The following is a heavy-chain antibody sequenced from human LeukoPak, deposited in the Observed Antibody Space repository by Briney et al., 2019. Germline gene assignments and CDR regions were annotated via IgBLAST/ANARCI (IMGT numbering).Heavy chain of an antibody. CDR3: ASSGATDY. CDR1: GGSFSGYS. V-gene: IGHV4-34*01. J-gene: IGHJ4*02. D-gene: IGHD1-26*01. Sequence: SETLSLTCAVYGGSFSGYSWSWIRQPPGKGREWIGEINHSGSTNYNPSLKSRVTISVDTSKNQFSLKLSSVTAADTAVYYCASSGATDYWGQGTLVTVSS. CDR2: INHSGST.